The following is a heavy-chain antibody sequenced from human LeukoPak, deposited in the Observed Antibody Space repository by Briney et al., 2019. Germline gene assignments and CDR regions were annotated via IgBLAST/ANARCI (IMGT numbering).Heavy chain of an antibody. V-gene: IGHV1-46*01. CDR1: GYTFTSYY. Sequence: ASVKVSCKASGYTFTSYYMHWVRQAPGQGLEWMGITNPSGGSTSYAQKFQGRVTMTRDTSTSTVYMELSSLRSEDTAVYYCARDGSRYEAEPLYYFDYWGQGTLVTVSS. CDR3: ARDGSRYEAEPLYYFDY. CDR2: TNPSGGST. D-gene: IGHD3-9*01. J-gene: IGHJ4*02.